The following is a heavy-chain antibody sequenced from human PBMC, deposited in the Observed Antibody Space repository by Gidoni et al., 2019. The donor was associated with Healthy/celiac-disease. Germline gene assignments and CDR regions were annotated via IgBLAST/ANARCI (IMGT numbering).Heavy chain of an antibody. D-gene: IGHD3-3*01. CDR2: ISYDGRNK. V-gene: IGHV3-30*04. CDR3: AREYGFCWSGYYSY. Sequence: QVQLVESGGGVVQPWWSLRLSCPASGFTFSSYAMHWVRQAPGKGLEWVAVISYDGRNKYYADSVKGRFTISRDNSKNTLYLQMNSLRAEDTAVYYCAREYGFCWSGYYSYWGQGTLVTVSS. J-gene: IGHJ4*02. CDR1: GFTFSSYA.